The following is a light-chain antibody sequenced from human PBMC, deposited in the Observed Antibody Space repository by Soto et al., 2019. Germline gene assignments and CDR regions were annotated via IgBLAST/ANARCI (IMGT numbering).Light chain of an antibody. J-gene: IGKJ3*01. Sequence: AIRMTQSPSSFSASTGDRVTITCRASQGISSYLGWYQQKPGKAPKLLIYAASTLQSGVPSRFSDSGSGTDITLTISCLQSEDFATYYCQQYYSYPFTFGPGTKVDIK. V-gene: IGKV1-8*01. CDR1: QGISSY. CDR2: AAS. CDR3: QQYYSYPFT.